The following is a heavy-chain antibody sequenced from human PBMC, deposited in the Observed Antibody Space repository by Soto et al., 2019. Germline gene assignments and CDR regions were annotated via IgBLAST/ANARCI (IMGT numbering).Heavy chain of an antibody. J-gene: IGHJ4*02. CDR3: ARPSGSYKGDYFDY. D-gene: IGHD1-26*01. CDR1: GYTFTNYW. V-gene: IGHV5-51*01. CDR2: IYVDDSDT. Sequence: GASLKISCQGSGYTFTNYWIGWVRQMPGKGLEWMGIIYVDDSDTRYSPSFQGQVTISADKSISTAYLQWSSLKASDTAIYYCARPSGSYKGDYFDYWGQGTLVTVSS.